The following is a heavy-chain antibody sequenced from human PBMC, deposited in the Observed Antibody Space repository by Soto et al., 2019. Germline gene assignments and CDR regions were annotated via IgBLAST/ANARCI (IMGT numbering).Heavy chain of an antibody. D-gene: IGHD6-13*01. Sequence: EVQLVQSGAEVKKPGESLRISCKGSGYSFTSYWISWVRQMPGKGLEWMGRIDPSDSYTNYSPSFKGHVTISADKSISPSYRQWGSLKASDTAKYYWARKGGEQPLVRYFQHWGQGTLVTVSS. CDR2: IDPSDSYT. V-gene: IGHV5-10-1*01. CDR1: GYSFTSYW. J-gene: IGHJ1*01. CDR3: ARKGGEQPLVRYFQH.